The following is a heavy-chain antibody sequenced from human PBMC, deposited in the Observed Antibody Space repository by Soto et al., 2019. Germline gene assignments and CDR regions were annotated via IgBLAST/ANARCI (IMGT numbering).Heavy chain of an antibody. Sequence: SDTLSLTCTVSGGSLSSSSYYWGWIRQPTGKGLEWIGSIYYSGSTYYNPSLKSRVTISVDTSKSQFSLKLSSVTAADTAVYYCARPRGRNYYYYGMDVWGQGTTVNVSS. J-gene: IGHJ6*02. CDR2: IYYSGST. V-gene: IGHV4-39*01. CDR1: GGSLSSSSYY. D-gene: IGHD3-10*01. CDR3: ARPRGRNYYYYGMDV.